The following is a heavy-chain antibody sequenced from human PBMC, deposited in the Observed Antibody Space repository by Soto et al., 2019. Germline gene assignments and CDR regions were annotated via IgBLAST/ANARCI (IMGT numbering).Heavy chain of an antibody. Sequence: GGSLRLSCTASGSTFGDYAMSWFRQAPGKGLEWVGFIRSKAYGGTTEYAASVKGRFTISRDDSKSIAYLQMNSLKTEDTAVYYCTRSIAVAETDYWGQGTLVTVLL. CDR3: TRSIAVAETDY. CDR2: IRSKAYGGTT. D-gene: IGHD6-19*01. J-gene: IGHJ4*02. CDR1: GSTFGDYA. V-gene: IGHV3-49*03.